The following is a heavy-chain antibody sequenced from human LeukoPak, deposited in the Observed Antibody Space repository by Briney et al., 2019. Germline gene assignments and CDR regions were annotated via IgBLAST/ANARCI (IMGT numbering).Heavy chain of an antibody. CDR3: ARVRDFFDY. D-gene: IGHD3-3*01. V-gene: IGHV3-23*01. J-gene: IGHJ4*02. CDR1: GFTFSNFA. Sequence: GGSLRLSCTASGFTFSNFALSWVRQAPGRGLEWVSAISPSGDSTYYTDSVKGRFTISRDNAKNSLYLQMNSLRVEDTAVYYCARVRDFFDYRGQGTLVTVSS. CDR2: ISPSGDST.